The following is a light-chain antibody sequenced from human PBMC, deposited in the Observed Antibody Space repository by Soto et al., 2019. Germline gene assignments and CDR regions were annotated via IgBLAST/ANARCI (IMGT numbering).Light chain of an antibody. Sequence: DIVMTQSPLSLPVTPGESASISCRSSQSLLESNGYNYLDWYLQKPGHSPQLLIYLGSNRASGVPDRFSGSGSGTDFTLKISRVEAEDVGIYYCMQGLRTPLTFGGGTKVEIK. V-gene: IGKV2-28*01. CDR3: MQGLRTPLT. CDR1: QSLLESNGYNY. CDR2: LGS. J-gene: IGKJ4*01.